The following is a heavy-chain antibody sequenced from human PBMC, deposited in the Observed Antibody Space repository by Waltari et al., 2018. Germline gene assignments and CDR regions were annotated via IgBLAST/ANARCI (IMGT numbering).Heavy chain of an antibody. V-gene: IGHV4-38-2*01. CDR3: ASLGHIVVVPAARGGAFDI. CDR2: IYHSGST. D-gene: IGHD2-2*01. J-gene: IGHJ3*02. CDR1: GYSISSGYY. Sequence: QVQLQESGPGLVKPSETLSLTCAVSGYSISSGYYWGWIRQPPGKGLEWIGSIYHSGSTYSHPSLKSRVTISVDTSKNQFSLKLSSVTAADTAVYYCASLGHIVVVPAARGGAFDIWGQGTMVTVSS.